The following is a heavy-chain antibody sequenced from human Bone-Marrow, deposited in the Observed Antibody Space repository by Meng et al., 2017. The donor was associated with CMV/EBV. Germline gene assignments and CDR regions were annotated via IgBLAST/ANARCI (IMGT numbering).Heavy chain of an antibody. V-gene: IGHV4-59*11. CDR3: ARLNRYCSSTSCYTPDAFDI. J-gene: IGHJ3*02. CDR2: IYYSGST. CDR1: GASINDHY. Sequence: SETLSLTCTVSGASINDHYLTWIRQPPGKGLEWIGYIYYSGSTNYNPSLKSRVTISVDTSKNQFSLKLSPVTAADTAVYYCARLNRYCSSTSCYTPDAFDIWGQGTMVTVSS. D-gene: IGHD2-2*02.